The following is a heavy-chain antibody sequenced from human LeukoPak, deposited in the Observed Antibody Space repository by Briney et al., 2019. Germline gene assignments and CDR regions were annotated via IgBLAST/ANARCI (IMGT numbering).Heavy chain of an antibody. J-gene: IGHJ4*02. D-gene: IGHD3-10*01. Sequence: GGSLRLSCAASGFTFSDYAMSWVRQAPGKGLEWVSSISSSSSYIYYADSVKGRFTISRDNAKNSLYLQMNSLRAEDTAVYYCARDLFLIGGYLDYWGQGTLVTVSS. CDR3: ARDLFLIGGYLDY. V-gene: IGHV3-21*01. CDR1: GFTFSDYA. CDR2: ISSSSSYI.